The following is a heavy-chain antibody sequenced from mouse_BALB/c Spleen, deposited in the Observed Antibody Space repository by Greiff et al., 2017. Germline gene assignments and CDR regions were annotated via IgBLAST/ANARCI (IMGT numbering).Heavy chain of an antibody. CDR2: INPSSGYT. Sequence: QVQLQQSAAELARPGASVKMSCKASGYTFTSYTMHWVKQRPGQGLEWIGYINPSSGYTEYNQKFKDKTTLTADKSSSTAYMQLSSLTSEDSAVYYCARSPLITTGMDYWGQGTSVTVSS. CDR3: ARSPLITTGMDY. J-gene: IGHJ4*01. CDR1: GYTFTSYT. V-gene: IGHV1-4*02. D-gene: IGHD1-2*01.